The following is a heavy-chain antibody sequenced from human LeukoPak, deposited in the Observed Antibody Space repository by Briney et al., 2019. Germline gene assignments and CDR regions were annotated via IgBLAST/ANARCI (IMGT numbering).Heavy chain of an antibody. D-gene: IGHD2-15*01. J-gene: IGHJ5*02. Sequence: GGSLRLSCAASGFIFSNYPMHWVRQAPGKGLEWVAVISADGNNEHYADSAKGRFTPSRDNAKSTAYLQMNSLRAEDTAVYYCAKDTSGGSCYPWGQGTLVTVSS. CDR3: AKDTSGGSCYP. CDR2: ISADGNNE. V-gene: IGHV3-30-3*01. CDR1: GFIFSNYP.